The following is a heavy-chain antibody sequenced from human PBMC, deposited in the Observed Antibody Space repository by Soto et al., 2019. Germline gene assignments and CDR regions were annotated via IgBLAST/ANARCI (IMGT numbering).Heavy chain of an antibody. CDR3: AKGGEGSCSRTSCLYFSDS. J-gene: IGHJ5*02. Sequence: GGSLRLSCAASGFTFSSYAMSWVRQAPGKGLEWVSVVGGSGDTTYYANSVKGRFTISRDNSRNTLDLQMNSLRVEDTAVYYCAKGGEGSCSRTSCLYFSDSWGQGTLVTVSS. V-gene: IGHV3-23*01. CDR1: GFTFSSYA. CDR2: VGGSGDTT. D-gene: IGHD2-2*01.